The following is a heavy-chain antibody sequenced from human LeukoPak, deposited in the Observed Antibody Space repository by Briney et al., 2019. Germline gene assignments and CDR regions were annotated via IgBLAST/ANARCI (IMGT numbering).Heavy chain of an antibody. V-gene: IGHV1-2*02. CDR1: GYTFTGYY. CDR3: AREKVGATFREPFDY. J-gene: IGHJ4*02. Sequence: ASVKVSCKASGYTFTGYYMHWVRQAPGQGLEWMGWINPNSGGTNYAQKFQGRVTMTRDTSISTAYMELSRLRSDDTAVYYCAREKVGATFREPFDYWGQGTLVTVSS. D-gene: IGHD1-26*01. CDR2: INPNSGGT.